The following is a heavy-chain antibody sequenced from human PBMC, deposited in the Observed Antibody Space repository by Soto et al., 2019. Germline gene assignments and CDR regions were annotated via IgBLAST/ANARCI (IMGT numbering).Heavy chain of an antibody. Sequence: GGSLRLSCAASGFTFSSYWMSWVRQAPGKGLEWVANIKQDGSEKYYVDSVKGRFTISRDNAKNSLYLQMNSLRAEDTAVYYCAREGIVVVPAAMYRLDYYYYMDVWGKGTTVTVSS. CDR1: GFTFSSYW. CDR3: AREGIVVVPAAMYRLDYYYYMDV. D-gene: IGHD2-2*01. J-gene: IGHJ6*03. V-gene: IGHV3-7*01. CDR2: IKQDGSEK.